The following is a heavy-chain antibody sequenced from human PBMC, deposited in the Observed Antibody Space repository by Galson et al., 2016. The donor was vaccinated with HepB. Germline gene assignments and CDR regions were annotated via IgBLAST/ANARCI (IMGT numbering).Heavy chain of an antibody. J-gene: IGHJ4*02. Sequence: SLRLSCAASAFTFSSHAMHWVRQAPGKGLEWVAVISFDGSNNFYADSVKGRFTISRDNSKNTLYLQMNSLRAEDTAVYYCARDDDYVWGTYRYTRTVPQYYFDYWGQGTLVTVSS. V-gene: IGHV3-30-3*01. D-gene: IGHD3-16*02. CDR2: ISFDGSNN. CDR1: AFTFSSHA. CDR3: ARDDDYVWGTYRYTRTVPQYYFDY.